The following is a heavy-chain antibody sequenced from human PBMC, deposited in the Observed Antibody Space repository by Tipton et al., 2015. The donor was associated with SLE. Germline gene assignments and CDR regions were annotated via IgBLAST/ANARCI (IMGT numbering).Heavy chain of an antibody. D-gene: IGHD1-14*01. CDR3: TRGSDGRRAFEL. V-gene: IGHV4-59*11. Sequence: TLSLTCTVSGGSISDHYWSWVRQPPGSGLEWIANIHNSGKANYNPSLENRVTISVDTSRNQFSLQVRSMTPADTALYFCTRGSDGRRAFELWGQGTMVTVSS. J-gene: IGHJ3*01. CDR2: IHNSGKA. CDR1: GGSISDHY.